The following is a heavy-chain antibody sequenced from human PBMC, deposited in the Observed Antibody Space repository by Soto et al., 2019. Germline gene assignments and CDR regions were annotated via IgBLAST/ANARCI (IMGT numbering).Heavy chain of an antibody. CDR2: IYWDDDK. D-gene: IGHD3-22*01. J-gene: IGHJ4*02. V-gene: IGHV2-5*02. CDR1: GFSLSTSGVG. CDR3: AHRRYDSSGYHLWAFDY. Sequence: QITLKESGPTLVKPTQTLTLTCTFSGFSLSTSGVGVGWIRQPPGKALEWLALIYWDDDKRYSRSLKSRLTITKDTPKNQVVLTMTNMDPVDTATYYCAHRRYDSSGYHLWAFDYWGQGTLVTVSS.